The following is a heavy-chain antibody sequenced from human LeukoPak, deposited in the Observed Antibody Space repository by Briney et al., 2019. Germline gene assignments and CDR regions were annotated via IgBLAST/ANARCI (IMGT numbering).Heavy chain of an antibody. Sequence: PGGSLRLSCAASGFTFSRYGMHWVRQAPGKGLEWVAVISHDGSNKYYADFVKGRFTISRDNSKNTLYLQMNSLRAEDTAVYYCAKDREYYYGSGSDYWGQGTLVTVSS. CDR2: ISHDGSNK. V-gene: IGHV3-30*18. D-gene: IGHD3-10*01. CDR3: AKDREYYYGSGSDY. J-gene: IGHJ4*02. CDR1: GFTFSRYG.